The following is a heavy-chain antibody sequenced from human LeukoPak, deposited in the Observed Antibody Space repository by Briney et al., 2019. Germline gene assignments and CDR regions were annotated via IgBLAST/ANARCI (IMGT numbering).Heavy chain of an antibody. CDR2: IGTASDT. CDR3: ARGPPRGKYYYMDV. V-gene: IGHV3-13*01. J-gene: IGHJ6*03. D-gene: IGHD1-1*01. Sequence: GGSMRLSCAASGFTFSSFDMHWVRQPTGQGLEWVSTIGTASDTYYPGSVEGRFTLSRDNAKNSLYLQMNSLTAGDTAVYYCARGPPRGKYYYMDVWGKGTTVTVSS. CDR1: GFTFSSFD.